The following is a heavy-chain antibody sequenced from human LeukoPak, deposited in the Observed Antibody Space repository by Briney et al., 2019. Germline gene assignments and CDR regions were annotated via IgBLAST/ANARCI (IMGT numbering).Heavy chain of an antibody. CDR3: ARQVDSTMALPDY. CDR2: ISAYNGNT. J-gene: IGHJ4*02. CDR1: GYTFASYG. D-gene: IGHD3-10*01. V-gene: IGHV1-18*01. Sequence: ASVKASCKASGYTFASYGVTWVRQAPGQGLEWMGWISAYNGNTNYARKFQGRVTMTTDTSTSTAYMELRSLRSDDTAVYYCARQVDSTMALPDYWGQGTLVTVSS.